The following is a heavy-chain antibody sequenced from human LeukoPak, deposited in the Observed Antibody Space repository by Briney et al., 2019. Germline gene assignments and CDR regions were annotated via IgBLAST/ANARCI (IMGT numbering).Heavy chain of an antibody. D-gene: IGHD3-22*01. J-gene: IGHJ4*02. V-gene: IGHV3-23*01. CDR3: ARGYDSSGYYTEFGF. CDR2: MSGSGGST. Sequence: GGSLRLSCAGSGFTFSSYAMSWVRQAPGKGLEWVSAMSGSGGSTFYADSVKGQFTISRDNSKNTLYLQMSPLRVEDTAVYYCARGYDSSGYYTEFGFWGQGTLVTVSS. CDR1: GFTFSSYA.